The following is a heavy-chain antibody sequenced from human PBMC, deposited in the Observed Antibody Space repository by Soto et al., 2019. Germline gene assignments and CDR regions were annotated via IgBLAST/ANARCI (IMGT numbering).Heavy chain of an antibody. CDR3: ARLRSIAVAEYYFDD. D-gene: IGHD6-19*01. CDR1: GGTFSSYA. V-gene: IGHV1-69*13. CDR2: IIPIFGTA. Sequence: SVKVSCKASGGTFSSYAISWVRQAPGQGLEWMGGIIPIFGTANYAQKFQGGVTITADESTSTAYMELSSLRSEDTAVYYCARLRSIAVAEYYFDDWGQRTLVRVSS. J-gene: IGHJ4*02.